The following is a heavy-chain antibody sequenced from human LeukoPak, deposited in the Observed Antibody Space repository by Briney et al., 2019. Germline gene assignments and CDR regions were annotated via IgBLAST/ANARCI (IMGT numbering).Heavy chain of an antibody. CDR2: IWYDGSNK. Sequence: PGGSLRLSCAASGFTFSSYGMHWVRQAPGEGLEWVAVIWYDGSNKYYADSVKGRFAISRDNSKNTLYLQMNSLRAEDTAVYYCARDLNGGNSYWGQGTLVTVSS. D-gene: IGHD4-23*01. J-gene: IGHJ4*02. CDR3: ARDLNGGNSY. CDR1: GFTFSSYG. V-gene: IGHV3-33*08.